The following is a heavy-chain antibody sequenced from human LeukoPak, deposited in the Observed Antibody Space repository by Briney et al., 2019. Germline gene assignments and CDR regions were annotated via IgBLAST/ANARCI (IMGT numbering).Heavy chain of an antibody. Sequence: EASVKVSCKVSGYTLTELSMHWVRQAPGKGLEWMGGFDPEDSETIYAQKFQGRVTMTEDTSTDTAYMELSSLRSEDTAVYYCATDLERNYYYYYGMDVWGQGTSVTVSS. D-gene: IGHD1-1*01. CDR1: GYTLTELS. V-gene: IGHV1-24*01. J-gene: IGHJ6*02. CDR2: FDPEDSET. CDR3: ATDLERNYYYYYGMDV.